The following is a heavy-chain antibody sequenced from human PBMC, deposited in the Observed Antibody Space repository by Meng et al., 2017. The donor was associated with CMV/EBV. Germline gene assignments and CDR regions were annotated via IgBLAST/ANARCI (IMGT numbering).Heavy chain of an antibody. Sequence: LSLTCAVYGGSFSGYYWSWIRQPPGKGLEWIGAINHSESANYNPSLKSRVTISVDTSKNQFSLKLSSVAAADTAVYYCARGRQRKFDPWGQGTLVTVSS. CDR2: INHSESA. CDR3: ARGRQRKFDP. D-gene: IGHD2-2*01. V-gene: IGHV4-34*01. J-gene: IGHJ5*02. CDR1: GGSFSGYY.